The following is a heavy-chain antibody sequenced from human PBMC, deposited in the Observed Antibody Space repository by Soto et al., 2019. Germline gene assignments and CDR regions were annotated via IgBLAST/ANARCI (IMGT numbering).Heavy chain of an antibody. D-gene: IGHD4-17*01. V-gene: IGHV1-69*13. CDR2: IIPIFGTA. CDR1: GYTFTSYY. CDR3: ARDLRYGDYTFDY. J-gene: IGHJ4*02. Sequence: SVKVSCKASGYTFTSYYMHWVRQAPGQGLEWMGIIIPIFGTANYAQKFQGRVTITADESTSTAYMELSSLRSEDTAVYYCARDLRYGDYTFDYWGQGTLVTVSS.